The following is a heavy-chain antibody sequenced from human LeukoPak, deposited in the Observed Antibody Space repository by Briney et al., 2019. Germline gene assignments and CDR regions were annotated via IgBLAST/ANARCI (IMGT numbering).Heavy chain of an antibody. J-gene: IGHJ3*02. CDR3: TTDGGYYDSSGYYYYDAFGI. CDR1: GFTFSNAW. Sequence: GGSLRLSCAASGFTFSNAWMSWVRQAPGKGLEWVGRIKSKTDGGTTDYAAPVKGRFTISRDDSKNTLYLQMNSLKTEDTAVYYCTTDGGYYDSSGYYYYDAFGIWGQGTMVTVSS. CDR2: IKSKTDGGTT. D-gene: IGHD3-22*01. V-gene: IGHV3-15*01.